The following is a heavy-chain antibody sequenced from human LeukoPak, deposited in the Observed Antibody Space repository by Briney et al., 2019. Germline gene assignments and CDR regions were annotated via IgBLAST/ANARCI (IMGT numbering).Heavy chain of an antibody. V-gene: IGHV4-30-4*01. CDR3: ARITGYSTPHNWFDP. CDR1: GGSISSGDYY. D-gene: IGHD6-13*01. J-gene: IGHJ5*02. CDR2: IYYSGST. Sequence: SETLSLTCTVSGGSISSGDYYWSWIRQLPGKGLEWIGYIYYSGSTYYNPSLKSRVTISVDTSKNQFSLKLSSVTAADTAVYYCARITGYSTPHNWFDPWGQGTLVTVSS.